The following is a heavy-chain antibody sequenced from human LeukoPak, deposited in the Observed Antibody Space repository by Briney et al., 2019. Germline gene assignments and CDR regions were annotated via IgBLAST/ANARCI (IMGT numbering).Heavy chain of an antibody. CDR1: GYSISSGYY. V-gene: IGHV4-38-2*02. CDR2: VYHNGNT. J-gene: IGHJ4*02. CDR3: ARETSRIIYY. Sequence: SETLSLTCTVSGYSISSGYYWGWIRRPPGKGLEWIANVYHNGNTFYNPSLKSRVTISVDTSNNQFSLTLTSVTAADTAVYFCARETSRIIYYWGQGMLVTVSS.